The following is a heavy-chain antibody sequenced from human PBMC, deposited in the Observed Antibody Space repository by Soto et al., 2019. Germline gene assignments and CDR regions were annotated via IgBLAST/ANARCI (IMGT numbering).Heavy chain of an antibody. Sequence: PVGSLRVSCAASGFTFSSYAMSWVRHAPGKGLEWVSAISGSGGSTYYADSVKGRFTISRDNSKNTLYLQMNSLRAEDTAVFYCAKAAILELVVVAARTNAFDIWGQGTMVTVSS. CDR3: AKAAILELVVVAARTNAFDI. J-gene: IGHJ3*02. V-gene: IGHV3-23*01. CDR1: GFTFSSYA. CDR2: ISGSGGST. D-gene: IGHD2-15*01.